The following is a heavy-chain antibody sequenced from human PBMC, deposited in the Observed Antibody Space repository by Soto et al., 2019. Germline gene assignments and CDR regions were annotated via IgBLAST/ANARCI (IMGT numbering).Heavy chain of an antibody. D-gene: IGHD2-2*01. CDR2: INPNSGGT. Sequence: VASVKVSCKASGYTFTGYYMHWVRQAPGQGLEWMGWINPNSGGTNYAQKFQGWVTMTRDTSISTAYMELSRLRSDDTAVYYCARGWCSSTSCYYYYYGMDVWGQGTTVTVSS. CDR1: GYTFTGYY. V-gene: IGHV1-2*04. J-gene: IGHJ6*02. CDR3: ARGWCSSTSCYYYYYGMDV.